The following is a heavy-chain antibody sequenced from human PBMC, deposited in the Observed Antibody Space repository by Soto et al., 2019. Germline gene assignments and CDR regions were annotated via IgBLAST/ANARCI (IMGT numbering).Heavy chain of an antibody. CDR1: GGSISSYY. CDR3: ARATYYYDSSGRSYYFDY. J-gene: IGHJ4*02. Sequence: PSETVSLTCTVSGGSISSYYWSWIRQPPGKGLEWIGYIYYSGSTNYNPSLKSRVTISVDTSKNQFSLKLSSVTAADTAVYYCARATYYYDSSGRSYYFDYWGQGTLVTVSS. CDR2: IYYSGST. D-gene: IGHD3-22*01. V-gene: IGHV4-59*01.